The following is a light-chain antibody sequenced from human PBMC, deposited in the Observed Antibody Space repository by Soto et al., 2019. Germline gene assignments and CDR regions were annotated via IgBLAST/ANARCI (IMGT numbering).Light chain of an antibody. CDR2: DVS. Sequence: QSVLTQPPSASGSPGQSITISCTGTSSDIGGYNYVSWYQQHPGKAPKLMIYDVSDRPSGVSNRFSGSKSGNTASLTISGLQAEDEADYYCASYASSNTVLFGGGTKLTVL. V-gene: IGLV2-14*03. CDR1: SSDIGGYNY. J-gene: IGLJ2*01. CDR3: ASYASSNTVL.